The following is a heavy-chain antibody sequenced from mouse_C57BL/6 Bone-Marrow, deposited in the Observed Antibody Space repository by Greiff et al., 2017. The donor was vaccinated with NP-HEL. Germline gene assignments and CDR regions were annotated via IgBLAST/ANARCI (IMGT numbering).Heavy chain of an antibody. V-gene: IGHV5-15*04. D-gene: IGHD1-1*01. CDR1: GFTFSDYG. Sequence: EVKLEESGGGLVQPGGSLKLSCAASGFTFSDYGMAWVRQAPRKGPEWVAFISNLAYSIYYADTVTGRFTISRENAKNTLYLEMSSLRSEDTAMYYCARNGYGSSPGFAYWGQGTLVTVSA. CDR2: ISNLAYSI. J-gene: IGHJ3*01. CDR3: ARNGYGSSPGFAY.